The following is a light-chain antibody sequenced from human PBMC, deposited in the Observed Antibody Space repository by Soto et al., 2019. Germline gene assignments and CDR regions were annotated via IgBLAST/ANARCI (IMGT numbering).Light chain of an antibody. CDR2: YTS. CDR1: QSLNTD. J-gene: IGKJ1*01. Sequence: EILMTQSPDSLSVSPGGTATLSCRASQSLNTDLAWYQQKPGQAPRLLIYYTSNRATGIPARFSGSGSGTDFTLTINSLQTDDFGTYYCQQYDVHPKTFGQGTKVDIK. V-gene: IGKV3D-15*01. CDR3: QQYDVHPKT.